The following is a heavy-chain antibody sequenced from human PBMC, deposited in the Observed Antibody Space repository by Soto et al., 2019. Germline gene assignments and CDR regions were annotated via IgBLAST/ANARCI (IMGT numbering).Heavy chain of an antibody. Sequence: ASVKVSCKASGYTFTSYGISWVRQAPGQGLEWMGIISPNNGSTSYAQKLQGRVTMTRDTSTSTVYMELSSLRSEDTAVYYCARGAATMGYFDYWGQGTLVTVSS. CDR2: ISPNNGST. V-gene: IGHV1-18*01. J-gene: IGHJ4*02. D-gene: IGHD5-12*01. CDR3: ARGAATMGYFDY. CDR1: GYTFTSYG.